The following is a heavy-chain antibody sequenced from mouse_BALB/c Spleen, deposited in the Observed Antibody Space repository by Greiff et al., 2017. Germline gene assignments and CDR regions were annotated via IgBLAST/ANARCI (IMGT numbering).Heavy chain of an antibody. CDR2: ILPGSGST. CDR1: GYTFSSYW. J-gene: IGHJ3*01. CDR3: ARRGGNYTFAY. Sequence: QVQLQQSGAELMKPGASVKISCKATGYTFSSYWIEWVKQRPGHGLDWIGEILPGSGSTNYNEKFKGKATFTADTSSTTAYMQLSSLTSEDSAGDYCARRGGNYTFAYWGQGTLVTVSA. D-gene: IGHD2-1*01. V-gene: IGHV1-9*01.